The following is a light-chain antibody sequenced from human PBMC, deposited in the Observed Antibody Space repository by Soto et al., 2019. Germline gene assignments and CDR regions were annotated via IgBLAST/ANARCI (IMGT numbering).Light chain of an antibody. CDR1: QSLLHSDGYNY. J-gene: IGKJ4*01. CDR2: LGS. Sequence: DIVMTQSPLSLPVSPGEPASISCRSSQSLLHSDGYNYLDWFLQRPGQSPQLLIYLGSSRASGVPDRFSGSGSGTDFTLKISRVEAKDVGVYYCMQALQTPLTFGGGTKVDIK. CDR3: MQALQTPLT. V-gene: IGKV2-28*01.